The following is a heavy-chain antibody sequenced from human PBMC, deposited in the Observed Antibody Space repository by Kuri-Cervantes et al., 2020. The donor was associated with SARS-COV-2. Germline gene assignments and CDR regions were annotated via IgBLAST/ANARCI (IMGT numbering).Heavy chain of an antibody. V-gene: IGHV3-7*01. D-gene: IGHD1-1*01. CDR2: IGQDGSVK. Sequence: GESLKISCAASGFTFSSYGMHWVRQAPGKGLEWVANIGQDGSVKYYVDSAKGRFTISRDNAKNSLYLQMNSLRTDGMAVYYCAIGGNYWHAWGQGTLVTVSS. CDR1: GFTFSSYG. CDR3: AIGGNYWHA. J-gene: IGHJ5*02.